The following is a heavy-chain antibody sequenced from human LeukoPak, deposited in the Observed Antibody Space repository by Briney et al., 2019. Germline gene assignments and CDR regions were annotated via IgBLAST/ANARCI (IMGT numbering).Heavy chain of an antibody. CDR2: IYYSGST. CDR3: ARVYSGYDWAYYYYGMDV. Sequence: PSETLSLTCTVSGGSISSSSYYWGWIRQPPGKGLEWIGSIYYSGSTYYNPSLKSRVTISVDTSKNQFSLKLSSVTAADTAVYYCARVYSGYDWAYYYYGMDVWGQGTTVTVSS. J-gene: IGHJ6*02. CDR1: GGSISSSSYY. D-gene: IGHD5-12*01. V-gene: IGHV4-39*07.